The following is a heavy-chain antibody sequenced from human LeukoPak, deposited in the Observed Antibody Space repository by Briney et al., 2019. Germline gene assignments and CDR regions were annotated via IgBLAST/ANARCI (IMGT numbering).Heavy chain of an antibody. D-gene: IGHD3-10*01. V-gene: IGHV3-23*01. CDR2: ISGSGGST. CDR3: AKDMRSSRITMVRGVSRAGSSDGMDV. J-gene: IGHJ6*02. Sequence: PGGSLRLSCAASGFTFSSYAMSWVRQAPGKGLEWVLAISGSGGSTYYADSVKGRFTISRDNSKNTLYLQMNSLRAEDTAVYYCAKDMRSSRITMVRGVSRAGSSDGMDVWGQGTTVTVSS. CDR1: GFTFSSYA.